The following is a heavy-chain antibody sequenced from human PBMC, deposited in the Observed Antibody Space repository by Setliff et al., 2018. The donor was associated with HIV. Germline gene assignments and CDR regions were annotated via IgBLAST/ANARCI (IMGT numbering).Heavy chain of an antibody. CDR3: ARGEPTILIEPAAFFDH. J-gene: IGHJ4*02. CDR1: GFTFSSFA. Sequence: GSLRLSCEASGFTFSSFAMNWVRQAPGKGLEWVSGLSGSGVGTYYAGSVKGRFTISRDNAKNSLYLQMNSLRAEDTAVYYCARGEPTILIEPAAFFDHWGQGTLVTVSS. V-gene: IGHV3-23*01. D-gene: IGHD2-2*01. CDR2: LSGSGVGT.